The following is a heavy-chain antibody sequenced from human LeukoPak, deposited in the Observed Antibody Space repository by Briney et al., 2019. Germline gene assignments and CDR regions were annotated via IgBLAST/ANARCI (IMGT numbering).Heavy chain of an antibody. CDR3: ARDCCSGGGPLDI. D-gene: IGHD2-15*01. CDR1: GFTFSNYG. V-gene: IGHV3-23*01. J-gene: IGHJ4*02. Sequence: GGSLGLSCAASGFTFSNYGMAWVRQAPGKGLEWVSTIAVVGGNTHYADSVEGRFTISRQDSNNALHLQLNSLRAEDTAIYYCARDCCSGGGPLDIWGQGTLVTVSS. CDR2: IAVVGGNT.